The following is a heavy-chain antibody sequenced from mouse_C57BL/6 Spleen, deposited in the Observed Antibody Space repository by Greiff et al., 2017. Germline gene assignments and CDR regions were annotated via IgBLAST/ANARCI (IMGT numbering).Heavy chain of an antibody. Sequence: EVQLQQSGPELVKPGASVKIPCKASGYTFTDYNMDWVKQSHGKSLEWIGDINPNNGGTIYNQKFKGKATLTVDKSSITAYMELRSLTSEDTAVYFCARETVVANWYFDVWGTGTTVTVSS. CDR3: ARETVVANWYFDV. CDR1: GYTFTDYN. V-gene: IGHV1-18*01. D-gene: IGHD1-1*01. J-gene: IGHJ1*03. CDR2: INPNNGGT.